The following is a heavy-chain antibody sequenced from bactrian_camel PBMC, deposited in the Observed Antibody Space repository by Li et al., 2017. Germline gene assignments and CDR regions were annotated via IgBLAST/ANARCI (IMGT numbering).Heavy chain of an antibody. CDR2: IETDGST. Sequence: HVQLVESGGGSVQAGGSLRLSCAARGYTYDTYCMGWFRRPPGKEREGIAAIETDGSTTLIGSAKGRFTISKDIAKNTLYLQMNSLQPEDTAMYYCAAQGGYRGYRYPNRADFGSWGQGTQVTVS. J-gene: IGHJ6*01. CDR1: GYTYDTYC. V-gene: IGHV3S55*01. CDR3: AAQGGYRGYRYPNRADFGS. D-gene: IGHD5*01.